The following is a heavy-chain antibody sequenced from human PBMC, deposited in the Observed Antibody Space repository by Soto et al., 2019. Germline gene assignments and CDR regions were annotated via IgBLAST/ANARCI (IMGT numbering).Heavy chain of an antibody. V-gene: IGHV4-61*01. CDR1: GGSVSSSSSY. D-gene: IGHD6-13*01. CDR2: FYYSGRNGNT. J-gene: IGHJ4*02. CDR3: ARRYTGRWGEKFDY. Sequence: QVQLQESGPGLVRPSETLSPTCTVSGGSVSSSSSYWTWIRQPPGKGLEWMGYFYYSGRNGNTNYNPPLKSRVTRSGDTSKNQFSLKLTSVTAADTAVYYCARRYTGRWGEKFDYWGQGTLVTVSS.